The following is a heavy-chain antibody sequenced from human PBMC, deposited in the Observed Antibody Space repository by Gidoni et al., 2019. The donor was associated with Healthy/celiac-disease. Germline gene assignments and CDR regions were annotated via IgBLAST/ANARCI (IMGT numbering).Heavy chain of an antibody. D-gene: IGHD6-19*01. V-gene: IGHV4-39*01. Sequence: QPHLQESGPGLVKPSQTLSPTCPVPGGSISSSSYYWGWIRQTPGKGLAWIGSTYYTGSTYYNPSLKSRVTISVDTSKNQFSLKLSSVTAADTAVYYCARQGDGWLAPFDYWGQGTLITVSS. CDR3: ARQGDGWLAPFDY. CDR1: GGSISSSSYY. CDR2: TYYTGST. J-gene: IGHJ4*02.